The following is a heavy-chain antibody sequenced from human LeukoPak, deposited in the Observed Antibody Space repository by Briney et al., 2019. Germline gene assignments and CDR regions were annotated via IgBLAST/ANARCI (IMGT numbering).Heavy chain of an antibody. V-gene: IGHV1-18*01. CDR1: GYTFISYG. CDR2: ITAYNGNT. D-gene: IGHD2-2*01. Sequence: GASVKVSCKASGYTFISYGLSWVRQAPGQGLEWMGWITAYNGNTNYAQKFQGRVTMTTDTTTSTAYMELRSLRSDDTAVYYCARGSTSAIYYWGQGTLVTVSS. J-gene: IGHJ4*02. CDR3: ARGSTSAIYY.